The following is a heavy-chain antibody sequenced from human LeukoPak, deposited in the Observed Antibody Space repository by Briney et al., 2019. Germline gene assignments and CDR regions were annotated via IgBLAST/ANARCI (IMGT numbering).Heavy chain of an antibody. Sequence: GRSLRLSCAASGFTFSSYAMHWVRQAPGKGLEWVAVISYDGSNKYYADSVKGRFTISRDNSKNTLYLQMNSLRAEDTAVYYCAKGRYSYGFLGSDYFDYWGQGTLVTVSS. D-gene: IGHD5-18*01. CDR1: GFTFSSYA. CDR3: AKGRYSYGFLGSDYFDY. J-gene: IGHJ4*02. V-gene: IGHV3-30-3*01. CDR2: ISYDGSNK.